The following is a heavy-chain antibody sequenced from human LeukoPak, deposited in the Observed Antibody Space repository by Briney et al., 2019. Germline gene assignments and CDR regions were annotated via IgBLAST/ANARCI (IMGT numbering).Heavy chain of an antibody. J-gene: IGHJ4*02. CDR3: ARGYYGSATYRLPYDY. V-gene: IGHV3-7*04. D-gene: IGHD3-22*01. CDR1: GFIFSSYW. CDR2: IKKDGSEK. Sequence: PGGSLRLSCAASGFIFSSYWMSWVRQAPGKGLEWVANIKKDGSEKYYVDSVKGRFTISRDNAKNSLYLQMNSLRAGDTAVYYCARGYYGSATYRLPYDYWGQGTLVTVSS.